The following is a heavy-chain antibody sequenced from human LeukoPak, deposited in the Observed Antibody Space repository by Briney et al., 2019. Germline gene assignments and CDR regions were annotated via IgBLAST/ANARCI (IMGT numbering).Heavy chain of an antibody. CDR2: INPNSGGT. V-gene: IGHV1-2*02. D-gene: IGHD1-26*01. Sequence: ASVKVSCKASGYTFTSYGISWVRQAPGQGLEWMGWINPNSGGTNYAQKFQGRVTMTRDTSISTAYMELSRLRSDDTAVYYCARDGGYSGSYYELDPWGQGTLVTVSS. CDR3: ARDGGYSGSYYELDP. J-gene: IGHJ5*02. CDR1: GYTFTSYG.